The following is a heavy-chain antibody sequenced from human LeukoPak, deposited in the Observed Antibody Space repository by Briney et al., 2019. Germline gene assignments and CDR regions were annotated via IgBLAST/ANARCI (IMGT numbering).Heavy chain of an antibody. CDR3: AAEGVPAAGNWFDP. Sequence: SETLSLTCAVYGGSFSGYYWSWIRQPPGKGLEWIGYIYYSGSTNYNPSLKSRVTISVDTSKNQFSLKLSSVTAADTAVYYCAAEGVPAAGNWFDPWGQGTLVTVSS. CDR1: GGSFSGYY. V-gene: IGHV4-59*01. D-gene: IGHD2-2*01. CDR2: IYYSGST. J-gene: IGHJ5*02.